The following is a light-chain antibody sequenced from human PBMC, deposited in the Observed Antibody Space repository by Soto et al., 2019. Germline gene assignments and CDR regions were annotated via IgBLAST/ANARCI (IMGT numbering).Light chain of an antibody. CDR3: QQYKTYPFT. CDR2: DAS. CDR1: QPINSW. V-gene: IGKV1-5*01. Sequence: DVQMTQSPSTLSASVGDRVTITCQASQPINSWLAWFQQKPGKAPQLLIHDASSLESGVPPRFSGIGFGTDFTLTITNLQPEDVSTYYCQQYKTYPFTFGQGTKLEIK. J-gene: IGKJ2*01.